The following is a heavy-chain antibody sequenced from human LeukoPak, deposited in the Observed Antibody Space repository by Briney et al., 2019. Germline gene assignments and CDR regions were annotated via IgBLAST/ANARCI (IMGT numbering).Heavy chain of an antibody. V-gene: IGHV1-2*02. CDR2: INPKSGGT. CDR1: GYTFTGYY. CDR3: ASLGATTLYYYGMDV. D-gene: IGHD1-26*01. J-gene: IGHJ6*02. Sequence: GASVKVSCKASGYTFTGYYMHWVRQAPRQGLEWMGWINPKSGGTSYAQKFQGRVSMTRDTSISTVYMELSSLRSDDTAVYYCASLGATTLYYYGMDVWGQGTTVTVSS.